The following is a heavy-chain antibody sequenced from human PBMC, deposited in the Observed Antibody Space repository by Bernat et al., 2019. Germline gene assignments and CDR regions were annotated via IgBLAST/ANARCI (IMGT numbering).Heavy chain of an antibody. J-gene: IGHJ4*02. V-gene: IGHV4-34*01. CDR1: GGSFSGYY. CDR2: INHSGST. D-gene: IGHD2-15*01. Sequence: QVQLQQWGAGLLKPSETLSLTCAVYGGSFSGYYWSWIRQPTGKGLEWIGEINHSGSTNYNPSLKSRVTISVDTSKNQFSLKLSSVTAADTAVYYCALEWGYCSGGSCPYYFDYWGQGTLVTVSS. CDR3: ALEWGYCSGGSCPYYFDY.